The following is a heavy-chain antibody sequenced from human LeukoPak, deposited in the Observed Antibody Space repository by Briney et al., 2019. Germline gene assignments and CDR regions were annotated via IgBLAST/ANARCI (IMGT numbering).Heavy chain of an antibody. D-gene: IGHD3-10*01. Sequence: SETLSLTCAVYGGSFSGYYWSWIRQPPGKGLEWIGEINHSGSTNYNPSLKSRVTISVDTSKNQFSLKLNSVTPEDTAVYYCARYQVVREVIIGLDYWGQGALVTVSS. CDR3: ARYQVVREVIIGLDY. CDR2: INHSGST. V-gene: IGHV4-34*01. CDR1: GGSFSGYY. J-gene: IGHJ4*02.